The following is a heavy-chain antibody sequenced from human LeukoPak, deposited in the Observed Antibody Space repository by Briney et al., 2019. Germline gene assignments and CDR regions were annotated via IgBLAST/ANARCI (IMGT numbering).Heavy chain of an antibody. D-gene: IGHD3-22*01. CDR3: AREPLSRDYYDSSGFDY. J-gene: IGHJ4*02. CDR2: ISYDGSNK. Sequence: PGRSLRLSCTASGFTFSSYARHGLRQAPGKGLEGVAVISYDGSNKYYADSVKGRFTISRDNSKNTLYLQMNSLRAEDTAVYYCAREPLSRDYYDSSGFDYWGQGTLVTVSS. CDR1: GFTFSSYA. V-gene: IGHV3-30-3*01.